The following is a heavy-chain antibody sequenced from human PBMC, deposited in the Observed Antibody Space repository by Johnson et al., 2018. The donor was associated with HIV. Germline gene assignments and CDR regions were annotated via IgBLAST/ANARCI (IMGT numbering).Heavy chain of an antibody. J-gene: IGHJ3*02. CDR1: GFTFSSYW. Sequence: VQLVESGGGLVQPGGSLRLSCAASGFTFSSYWMHWVRQAPGKGLVWVAVISYDGSNKYSADSVKGRFTISRDNSKNTLYLQMNSLRAEDTAVYYCARDVSSRLQLTGNDAFDIWGQGTMVTVSS. CDR3: ARDVSSRLQLTGNDAFDI. CDR2: ISYDGSNK. D-gene: IGHD6-13*01. V-gene: IGHV3-30*03.